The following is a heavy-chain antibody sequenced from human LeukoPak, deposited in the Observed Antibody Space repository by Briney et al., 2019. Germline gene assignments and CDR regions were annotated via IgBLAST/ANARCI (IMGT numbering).Heavy chain of an antibody. J-gene: IGHJ6*03. CDR3: AKDATRDGYNSESYYYYYYMDV. D-gene: IGHD5-24*01. CDR2: ISWDGGST. V-gene: IGHV3-43D*03. CDR1: GFTFDDYA. Sequence: PGGSLRLSCAASGFTFDDYAMHWVRQAPGKGLEWVSLISWDGGSTYYADSVKGRFTIYRNNSKNSLYLQMNSLRAEDTALYYCAKDATRDGYNSESYYYYYYMDVWGKGTTVTVSS.